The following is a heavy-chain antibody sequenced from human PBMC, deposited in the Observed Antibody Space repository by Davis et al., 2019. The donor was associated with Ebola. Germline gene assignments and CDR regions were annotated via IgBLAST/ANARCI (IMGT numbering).Heavy chain of an antibody. CDR1: GFTFSSYS. J-gene: IGHJ3*02. D-gene: IGHD3-22*01. CDR3: AKDYSLTAYYYDSSGSPPDAFDI. Sequence: PGGSLRLSCAASGFTFSSYSMNWVRQAPGKGLEWVSAISGSGGSTYYADSVKGRFTISRDNSKNTLYLQMNSLRAEDTAVYYCAKDYSLTAYYYDSSGSPPDAFDIWGQGTMVTVSS. V-gene: IGHV3-23*01. CDR2: ISGSGGST.